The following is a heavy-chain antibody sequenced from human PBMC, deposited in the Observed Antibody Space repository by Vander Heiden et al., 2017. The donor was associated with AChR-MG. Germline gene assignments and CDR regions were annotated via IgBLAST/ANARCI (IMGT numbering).Heavy chain of an antibody. CDR1: GFTFSSYS. CDR3: ATAGAAVDWEAFDI. CDR2: ITSKSGNI. Sequence: EVQLVESGGGLVQPGRSLRLSCAASGFTFSSYSMNWVRQAPGKGLEWVSFITSKSGNIYYADSVKGRFTISRDNAKNSLYLQMNSLRAEDTAMYYCATAGAAVDWEAFDIWGQGTMGTVSS. J-gene: IGHJ3*02. D-gene: IGHD6-19*01. V-gene: IGHV3-48*01.